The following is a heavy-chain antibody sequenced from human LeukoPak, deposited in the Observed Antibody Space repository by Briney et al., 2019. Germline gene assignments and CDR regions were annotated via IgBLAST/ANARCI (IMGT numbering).Heavy chain of an antibody. V-gene: IGHV3-48*03. J-gene: IGHJ6*04. CDR2: ISSSGSTI. Sequence: GGSLRLSCAASGFTFSSYGMNWVRQAPGKGLEWVSYISSSGSTIYYADSVKGRFTISRDNAKNSLYLQMNSLRAEDTAVYYCAELGITMIGGVWGKGTTATVSS. CDR3: AELGITMIGGV. D-gene: IGHD3-10*02. CDR1: GFTFSSYG.